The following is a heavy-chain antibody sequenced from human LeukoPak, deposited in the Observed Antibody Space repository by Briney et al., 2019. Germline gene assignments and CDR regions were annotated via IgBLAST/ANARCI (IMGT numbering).Heavy chain of an antibody. J-gene: IGHJ4*02. CDR1: GGSLIISNYY. Sequence: SETLSLTCTVSGGSLIISNYYWGWIRQSPGKGLECIGKISYSGNTYYNPSLRSRVHMSVDTSKNQFSLTLSSMTAADTAVYYCARLTDFWGQGILVTVSS. V-gene: IGHV4-39*01. CDR2: ISYSGNT. CDR3: ARLTDF.